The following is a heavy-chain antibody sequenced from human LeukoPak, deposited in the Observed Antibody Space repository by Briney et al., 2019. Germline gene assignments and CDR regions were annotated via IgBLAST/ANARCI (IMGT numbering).Heavy chain of an antibody. V-gene: IGHV4-34*01. J-gene: IGHJ4*02. CDR2: INHSGST. CDR3: ARRVAAAGPKAYYFDY. D-gene: IGHD6-13*01. CDR1: GGSFSGYY. Sequence: SETLSLTCAVYGGSFSGYYWSWIRQPPGKGLEWIGEINHSGSTNYNPSLKSRVTISVDTSKNQFSLKLSSVTAADTAVYYCARRVAAAGPKAYYFDYWGQGTLVTVSS.